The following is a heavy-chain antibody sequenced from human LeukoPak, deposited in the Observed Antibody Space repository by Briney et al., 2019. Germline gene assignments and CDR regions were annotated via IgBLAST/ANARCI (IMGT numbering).Heavy chain of an antibody. V-gene: IGHV5-51*01. CDR2: IHPGDSDT. J-gene: IGHJ4*02. CDR3: ARRGEGPIGGIGY. CDR1: GYSIVNYW. Sequence: PGEPLKISCKGSGYSIVNYWIGCVRHMPGKGLEWMGIIHPGDSDTRYSPSFQGQITISAEKSISTAYLQWSSLKASDTAMYYCARRGEGPIGGIGYWGQGTLVTVSS. D-gene: IGHD3-10*01.